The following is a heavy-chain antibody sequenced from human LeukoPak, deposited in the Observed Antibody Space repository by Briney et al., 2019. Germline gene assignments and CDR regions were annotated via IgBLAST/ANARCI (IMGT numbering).Heavy chain of an antibody. V-gene: IGHV4-4*09. J-gene: IGHJ6*03. Sequence: SETPSLTCTVSGGSISSYYWSWIRQPPGKGLEWIGYIYTSGSTNYNPSLKSRVTISVDTSKNQFSLKLSSVTAADTAVYYCARQLSDYYYYYMDVWGKGTTVTVSS. CDR3: ARQLSDYYYYYMDV. CDR2: IYTSGST. D-gene: IGHD1-26*01. CDR1: GGSISSYY.